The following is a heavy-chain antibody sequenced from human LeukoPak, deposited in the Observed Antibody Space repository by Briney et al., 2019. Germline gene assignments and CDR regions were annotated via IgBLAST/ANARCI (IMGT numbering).Heavy chain of an antibody. CDR3: ARGQAVAGPFDY. CDR2: IYTSGST. V-gene: IGHV4-4*07. J-gene: IGHJ4*02. CDR1: GGSISSYY. D-gene: IGHD6-19*01. Sequence: SETLSLTCTVSGGSISSYYWSWIRPPAGRGLEWIGRIYTSGSTNYNPSLKSRVTISVDKSKNQFSLKLSSVTAADTDVYYCARGQAVAGPFDYWGQGTLVTVSS.